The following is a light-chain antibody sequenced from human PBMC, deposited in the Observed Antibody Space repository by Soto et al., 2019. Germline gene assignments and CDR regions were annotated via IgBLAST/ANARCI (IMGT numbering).Light chain of an antibody. CDR1: QDIRNY. Sequence: DIQMTQSPSSLSASVGDRVTITCQASQDIRNYLNWYQQKPGKAPKLLIYDASNLETGVPSRFSGNGSRTDFTFTISILQPEDIATYYCQQYDNLPLTFGGGTKMEIK. CDR2: DAS. CDR3: QQYDNLPLT. V-gene: IGKV1-33*01. J-gene: IGKJ4*01.